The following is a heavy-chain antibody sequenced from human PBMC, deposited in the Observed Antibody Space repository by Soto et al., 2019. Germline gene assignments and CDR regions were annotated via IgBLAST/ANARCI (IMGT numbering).Heavy chain of an antibody. Sequence: VQLLESGGGLVQPGGSLRLSCAASGFTFSSYAMSWVRQAPGKGLEWVSAISGSGGSTYYADSVKGRFTISGDNSKNTLYLQMNRPSAEDTAVDYCAKDGEYVAYWECWGQGSLVTVSS. D-gene: IGHD3-10*01. CDR2: ISGSGGST. J-gene: IGHJ4*02. CDR1: GFTFSSYA. V-gene: IGHV3-23*01. CDR3: AKDGEYVAYWEC.